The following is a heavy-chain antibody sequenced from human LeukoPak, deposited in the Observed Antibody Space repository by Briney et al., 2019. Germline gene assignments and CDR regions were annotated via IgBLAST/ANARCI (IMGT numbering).Heavy chain of an antibody. J-gene: IGHJ4*02. CDR2: IIPIFGTS. D-gene: IGHD5-18*01. CDR3: ARGLDASMETAYNY. V-gene: IGHV1-69*05. CDR1: GGSFNAYA. Sequence: SVKVSCKASGGSFNAYAISWVRQAPGQGLEWMGGIIPIFGTSNYAQKLQGRVTISTDESTSTAYMEVSSLRSEDTAIYYCARGLDASMETAYNYWGQGTLVTVSS.